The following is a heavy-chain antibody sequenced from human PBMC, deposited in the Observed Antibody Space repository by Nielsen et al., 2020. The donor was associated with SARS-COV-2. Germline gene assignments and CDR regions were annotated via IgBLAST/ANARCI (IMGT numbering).Heavy chain of an antibody. D-gene: IGHD2-2*01. CDR1: GFSFSNYW. V-gene: IGHV3-7*03. CDR3: ARGYCSSTSCYARIAADYYGMDV. CDR2: IDRDRSEK. J-gene: IGHJ6*02. Sequence: GGSLRLSCVGSGFSFSNYWMNWVRQAPGKGLEWVANIDRDRSEKYYVDSLKGRFTISRDNAKNSLYLQMNSLRAEDTALYHCARGYCSSTSCYARIAADYYGMDVWGQGTTVTVSS.